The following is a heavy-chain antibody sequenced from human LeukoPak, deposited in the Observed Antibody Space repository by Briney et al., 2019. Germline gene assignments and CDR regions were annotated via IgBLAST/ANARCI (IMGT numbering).Heavy chain of an antibody. J-gene: IGHJ4*02. V-gene: IGHV4-34*01. D-gene: IGHD3-22*01. CDR2: INHSGST. CDR1: GGSFSGYY. Sequence: PSETLSLTCAVYGGSFSGYYWSWIRQPPGKGLEWIGEINHSGSTKYNPSLKSRVTISVDTSKNQFSLKLSSVTAADTAVYYCARAPRRSITMIVMPRGYYFDYWGQGTLVTVSS. CDR3: ARAPRRSITMIVMPRGYYFDY.